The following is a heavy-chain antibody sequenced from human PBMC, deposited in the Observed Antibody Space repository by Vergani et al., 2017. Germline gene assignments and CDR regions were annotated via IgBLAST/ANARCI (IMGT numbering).Heavy chain of an antibody. CDR3: TRLYGRDSSGGKYFDY. Sequence: EVQLVQSGAEVKKPGESLKISCQISGYSFTNYWIGWVRQMPGKGLEWMGIIHPADSDTRYSPSFQGQVTISVDKSISTAYLQRSGLRASDSAMYYCTRLYGRDSSGGKYFDYWGQGTLVTVSS. D-gene: IGHD3-22*01. CDR1: GYSFTNYW. V-gene: IGHV5-51*01. J-gene: IGHJ4*02. CDR2: IHPADSDT.